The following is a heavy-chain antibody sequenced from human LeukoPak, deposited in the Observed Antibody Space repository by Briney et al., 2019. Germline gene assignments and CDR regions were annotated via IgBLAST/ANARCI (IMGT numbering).Heavy chain of an antibody. CDR3: TTAPNSGSRDDY. V-gene: IGHV3-15*01. CDR1: GFSFRSAW. D-gene: IGHD1-26*01. CDR2: IRSETDGGTT. Sequence: GESLRLSCTVSGFSFRSAWMSWVRQAPGKGLEWVGRIRSETDGGTTDHGAPVQGRFTISKDDSQNTVYLQMTSLKIEDTAGYFCTTAPNSGSRDDYWGPAALVTDSS. J-gene: IGHJ4*02.